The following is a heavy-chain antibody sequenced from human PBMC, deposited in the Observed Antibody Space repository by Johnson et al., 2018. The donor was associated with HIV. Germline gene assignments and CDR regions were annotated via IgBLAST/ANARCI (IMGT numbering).Heavy chain of an antibody. Sequence: QVQLVESGGGVVQPGRSLRLSCAASRFTFSSYGMHWVRQAPGKGLEWVAVIWYDGSNKYYADSVKGRFTISRDNSKNTLYLQMNSLRAEDTAVYYCASSFDYGDAFDIWGQGTMVTVSS. CDR2: IWYDGSNK. V-gene: IGHV3-33*01. CDR3: ASSFDYGDAFDI. CDR1: RFTFSSYG. J-gene: IGHJ3*02. D-gene: IGHD4-17*01.